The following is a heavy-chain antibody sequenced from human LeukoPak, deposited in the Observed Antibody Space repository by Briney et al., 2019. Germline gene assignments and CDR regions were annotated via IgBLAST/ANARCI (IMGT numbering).Heavy chain of an antibody. V-gene: IGHV1-8*01. D-gene: IGHD3-9*01. CDR1: GYTFTSYD. CDR2: MNPNSGNT. J-gene: IGHJ5*02. CDR3: ARALRITILSLNP. Sequence: ASVKVSCKASGYTFTSYDIDWVRQATGQGLEWMGWMNPNSGNTGYAQKFQGRVTMTRNTSISTAYMELSSLRSEDTAVYYCARALRITILSLNPWGQGTLVIVSS.